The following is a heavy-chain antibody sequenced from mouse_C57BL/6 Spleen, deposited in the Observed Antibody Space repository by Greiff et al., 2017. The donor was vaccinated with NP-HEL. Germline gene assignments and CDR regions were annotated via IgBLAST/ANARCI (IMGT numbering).Heavy chain of an antibody. CDR2: IYPRSGNT. J-gene: IGHJ2*01. CDR3: ARGYIFDY. Sequence: VQLQQSGAELARPGASVKLSCKASGYTFTSYGISWVKQRTGQGLEWIGEIYPRSGNTYYNEKFKGKATLTADKSSSTAYMELRSLTSEDSAVYFCARGYIFDYWGQGTTLTVSS. V-gene: IGHV1-81*01. CDR1: GYTFTSYG.